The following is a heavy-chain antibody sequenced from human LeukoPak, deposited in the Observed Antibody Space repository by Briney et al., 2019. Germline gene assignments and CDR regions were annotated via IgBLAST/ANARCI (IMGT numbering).Heavy chain of an antibody. Sequence: GGSLRLSCAASGFTFSSYSMIWVRQAPGKGLEWVSSISSSSSYIYYADSVKGRFTISRDNTKNSLNLQMNSLRAEDTAMYYCARDKRGSVGGLFDYWGQGTLVTVSS. CDR3: ARDKRGSVGGLFDY. V-gene: IGHV3-21*01. CDR2: ISSSSSYI. D-gene: IGHD2-15*01. J-gene: IGHJ4*02. CDR1: GFTFSSYS.